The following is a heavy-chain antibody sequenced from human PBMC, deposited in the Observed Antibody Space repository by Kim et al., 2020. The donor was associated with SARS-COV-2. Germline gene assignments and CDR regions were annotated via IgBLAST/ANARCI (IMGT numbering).Heavy chain of an antibody. Sequence: GGSLRLSCAASGFTFSSYAMNWVRQAPGKGLEWVSVIYNGGSSTYYADSVKGRFTISRDNSKNTLYLQMNSLRAEDTAVYYCAKDGGGQLAYGMDVWGQGATVTVSS. CDR2: IYNGGSST. D-gene: IGHD6-13*01. J-gene: IGHJ6*02. V-gene: IGHV3-23*03. CDR1: GFTFSSYA. CDR3: AKDGGGQLAYGMDV.